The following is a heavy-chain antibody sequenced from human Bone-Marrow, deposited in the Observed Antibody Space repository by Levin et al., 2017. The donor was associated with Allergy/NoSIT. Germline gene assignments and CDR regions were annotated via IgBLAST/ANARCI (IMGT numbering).Heavy chain of an antibody. Sequence: SQTLSLTCTVPHDALSSYYWSWIRQPAGKGLEWIGRVYPSGSTNYNPSLKSRVSMSIDTSKNQFTLQLRSLTAADTAVYSCVRDPGSDWYDRPFYWFVALWGRGTQVTVSS. V-gene: IGHV4-4*07. J-gene: IGHJ2*01. CDR2: VYPSGST. D-gene: IGHD1-1*01. CDR1: HDALSSYY. CDR3: VRDPGSDWYDRPFYWFVAL.